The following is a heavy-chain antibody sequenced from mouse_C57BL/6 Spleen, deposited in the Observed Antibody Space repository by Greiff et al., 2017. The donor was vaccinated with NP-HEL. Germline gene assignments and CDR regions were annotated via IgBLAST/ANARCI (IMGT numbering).Heavy chain of an antibody. Sequence: QVQLQQSGPELVKPGASVKISCKASGYAFSSSWMNWVKQRPGKGLEWIGRIYPGDGDTNYNGKFKGKATLTADTSSSTAYMQLSSLTSEDSAVYFGASGRNGYGGYYYAMDYWGQGTSVTVSS. CDR1: GYAFSSSW. J-gene: IGHJ4*01. CDR2: IYPGDGDT. V-gene: IGHV1-82*01. CDR3: ASGRNGYGGYYYAMDY. D-gene: IGHD2-2*01.